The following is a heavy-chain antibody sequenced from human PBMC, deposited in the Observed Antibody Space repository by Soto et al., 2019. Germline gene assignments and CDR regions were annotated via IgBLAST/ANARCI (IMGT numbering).Heavy chain of an antibody. CDR2: INQSGTT. V-gene: IGHV4-34*01. J-gene: IGHJ6*02. D-gene: IGHD3-10*01. CDR1: GGSFREYC. Sequence: SETLSLTCAVNGGSFREYCWSWLRQPPGKGLEWIGEINQSGTTHYNPSLKRRINISIDTSKNQFSLNLTSVTAADTATYYCARDIITVIGGEIYYYFGMDVWGQGTTVTVS. CDR3: ARDIITVIGGEIYYYFGMDV.